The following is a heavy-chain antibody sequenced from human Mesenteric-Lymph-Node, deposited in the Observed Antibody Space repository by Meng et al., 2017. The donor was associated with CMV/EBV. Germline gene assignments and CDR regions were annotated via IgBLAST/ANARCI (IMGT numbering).Heavy chain of an antibody. V-gene: IGHV7-4-1*02. CDR3: ARGYYYGSGSYYLDY. CDR1: GYTFSSYA. Sequence: SGYTFSSYAMKWVRQAPGQGLEWMGWINTNTGNPTYAQCFTGRFVFSLDTSVSTAYLQISSLKAEDTAVYYCARGYYYGSGSYYLDYWGQGTLVTVSS. D-gene: IGHD3-10*01. CDR2: INTNTGNP. J-gene: IGHJ4*02.